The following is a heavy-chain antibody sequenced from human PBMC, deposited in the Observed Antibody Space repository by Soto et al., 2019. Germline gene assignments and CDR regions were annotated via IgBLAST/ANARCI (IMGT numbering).Heavy chain of an antibody. D-gene: IGHD2-2*01. Sequence: ASVKVSCKASGYTFTSYDINWVRQATGQGLEWMGWMNPNSGNTGYAQKFQGRVTMTRNTSISTAYMELSSLRSEDTAVYYCARSQTADIYYYYYYMDVWGKGTTVTVSS. J-gene: IGHJ6*03. V-gene: IGHV1-8*01. CDR2: MNPNSGNT. CDR1: GYTFTSYD. CDR3: ARSQTADIYYYYYYMDV.